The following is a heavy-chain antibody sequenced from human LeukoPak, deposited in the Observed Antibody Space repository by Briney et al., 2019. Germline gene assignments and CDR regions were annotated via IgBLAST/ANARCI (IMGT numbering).Heavy chain of an antibody. CDR1: GFTFSDYT. J-gene: IGHJ1*01. D-gene: IGHD2-21*02. CDR2: ISGSSRHI. CDR3: ARGYCGGDCYGD. Sequence: GGSLRLSCAASGFTFSDYTMNWVRQAPGKGLEYVSSISGSSRHIYYADSVKGRFTISRDNTKSSLYLQMNSLRVEDMAVYYCARGYCGGDCYGDWGQGTLVPVSS. V-gene: IGHV3-21*01.